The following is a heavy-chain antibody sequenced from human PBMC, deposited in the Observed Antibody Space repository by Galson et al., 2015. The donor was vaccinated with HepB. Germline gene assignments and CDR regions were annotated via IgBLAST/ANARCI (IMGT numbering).Heavy chain of an antibody. J-gene: IGHJ1*01. Sequence: SLRLSCAASGFTFSSYAMSWVRQAPGKGLEWVSAIRGSGGTTYYADSVKGRFTISRDNSKNTLYLQMNSLRAEDTAVYNCAKESTIAAAGWGYFQHWGQGTLVTASS. D-gene: IGHD6-13*01. CDR3: AKESTIAAAGWGYFQH. CDR1: GFTFSSYA. CDR2: IRGSGGTT. V-gene: IGHV3-23*01.